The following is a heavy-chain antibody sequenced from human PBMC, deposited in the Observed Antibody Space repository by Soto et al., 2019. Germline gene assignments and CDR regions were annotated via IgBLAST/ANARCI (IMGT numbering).Heavy chain of an antibody. J-gene: IGHJ5*02. CDR3: ARGGVGHCSGGSCPNNWFDP. Sequence: QVQLVQSGTEVKKPGASVKVSCKASGYTFTSYGIIWVRQAPGQGLEWMGWISAYNGNTDYTQKLQGRVTMTTDTSTSTAYMELRSLRSDDTAVYYCARGGVGHCSGGSCPNNWFDPWGQGTRVTVSS. CDR2: ISAYNGNT. V-gene: IGHV1-18*01. D-gene: IGHD2-15*01. CDR1: GYTFTSYG.